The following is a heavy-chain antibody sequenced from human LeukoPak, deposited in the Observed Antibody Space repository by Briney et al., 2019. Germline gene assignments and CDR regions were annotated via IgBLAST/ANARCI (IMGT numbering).Heavy chain of an antibody. Sequence: GSLRLSCAASGFTVSSNYMSWVRQAPGKGLEWVSVIYSGGSTYYADSVKGRFTISRDNSKNTLYLQMNSLRAEDTAVYYCASAPEYCSGGSCYSSYFQHWGQGTLVTVSS. J-gene: IGHJ1*01. CDR1: GFTVSSNY. CDR2: IYSGGST. D-gene: IGHD2-15*01. V-gene: IGHV3-66*01. CDR3: ASAPEYCSGGSCYSSYFQH.